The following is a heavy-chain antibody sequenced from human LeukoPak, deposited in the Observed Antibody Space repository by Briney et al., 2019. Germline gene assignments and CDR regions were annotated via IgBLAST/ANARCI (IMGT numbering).Heavy chain of an antibody. CDR3: ARDSYDYGDPGHLRY. CDR2: INSDGSST. D-gene: IGHD4-17*01. Sequence: PGGSLRLSCAASGFTFSSYWMHWVHQAPGKGLVWVSRINSDGSSTSYADSVKGRFTISRDNSKNTLYLQMNSLRAEDTAVYYCARDSYDYGDPGHLRYWGQGTLVTVSS. J-gene: IGHJ4*02. V-gene: IGHV3-74*01. CDR1: GFTFSSYW.